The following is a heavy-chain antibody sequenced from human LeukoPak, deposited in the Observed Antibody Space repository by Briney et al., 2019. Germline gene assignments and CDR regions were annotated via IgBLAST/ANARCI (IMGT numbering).Heavy chain of an antibody. Sequence: SETLSLTCAVSGYSISSGYYWGWIRQPPGKGLESIGSIYHSGSTYYNPSLKSRVTISVDTSKNQFSLKLSSVTAADTAVYYCARGYYDILTGYYDRHDWFDPWGQGTLVTVSS. J-gene: IGHJ5*02. V-gene: IGHV4-38-2*01. CDR1: GYSISSGYY. CDR3: ARGYYDILTGYYDRHDWFDP. D-gene: IGHD3-9*01. CDR2: IYHSGST.